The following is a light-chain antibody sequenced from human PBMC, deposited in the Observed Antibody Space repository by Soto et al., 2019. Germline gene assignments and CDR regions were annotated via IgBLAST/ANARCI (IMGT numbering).Light chain of an antibody. Sequence: QSVLTQPPSASGSPGQSVTISCTGTSSDVGGYDYVSGYQQHPGKAPKLMIYGVTIRPSGVSDRFSGSKSGNTASLTVSGLQAEDEADYYCSSYTGGNPSYVFGTGTKVPS. CDR1: SSDVGGYDY. CDR3: SSYTGGNPSYV. J-gene: IGLJ1*01. CDR2: GVT. V-gene: IGLV2-8*01.